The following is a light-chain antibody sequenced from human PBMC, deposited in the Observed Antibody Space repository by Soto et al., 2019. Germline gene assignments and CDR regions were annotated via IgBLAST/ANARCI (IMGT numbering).Light chain of an antibody. CDR1: QSVSRW. V-gene: IGKV1-5*01. CDR3: QQYSSYAS. CDR2: DVS. J-gene: IGKJ2*01. Sequence: DIQMTQSPSTLSASLGDRVTITCRASQSVSRWLAWYQQKPGKAPKLLISDVSNLERGVPSRFSGSGSGTEFTLTISSLETDDVATYYCQQYSSYASFGPGPKVDI.